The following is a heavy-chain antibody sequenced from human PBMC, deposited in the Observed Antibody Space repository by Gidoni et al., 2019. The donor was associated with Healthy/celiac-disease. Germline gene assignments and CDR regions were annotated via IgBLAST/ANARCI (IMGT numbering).Heavy chain of an antibody. CDR1: GFTFSSYW. Sequence: EVQLVESGRGLVQPGGSLRLSCAASGFTFSSYWMSWVRQAPGKGLEWVANRKQDGSEKYYVDSVKGRFTISRDNAKNSLYLQMNSLRAEDTAVYYCARGPRYCSGGSCYRYFQHWGQGTLVTVSS. J-gene: IGHJ1*01. D-gene: IGHD2-15*01. V-gene: IGHV3-7*03. CDR3: ARGPRYCSGGSCYRYFQH. CDR2: RKQDGSEK.